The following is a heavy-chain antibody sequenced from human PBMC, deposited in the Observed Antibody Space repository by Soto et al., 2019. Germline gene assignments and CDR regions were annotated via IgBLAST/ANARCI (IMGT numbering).Heavy chain of an antibody. D-gene: IGHD6-13*01. CDR3: ARAVGGIAAAGYYYSGMDV. V-gene: IGHV4-34*01. CDR2: INHSGST. J-gene: IGHJ6*02. CDR1: GGSFSGYY. Sequence: SETLSLTCAVYGGSFSGYYWSWIRQPPGKGLEWIGEINHSGSTNYNPSLKSRVTISVDTSKNQFSLKLSSVTAADTAVYYCARAVGGIAAAGYYYSGMDVWGQGTTVTVSS.